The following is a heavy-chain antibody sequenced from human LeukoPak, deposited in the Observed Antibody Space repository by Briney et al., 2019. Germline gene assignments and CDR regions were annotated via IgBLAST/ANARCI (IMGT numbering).Heavy chain of an antibody. Sequence: ASVKVSCKASGYTFTGHFMHWVRQAPGQGLEWMGWINPNSGAKKNAQRFQGRVTMTRDTSITTAYMELSRLRSDDTAVYYCARQSSYSTGWYGFDIWGQGTMVTVSS. CDR2: INPNSGAK. V-gene: IGHV1-2*02. D-gene: IGHD6-19*01. J-gene: IGHJ3*02. CDR3: ARQSSYSTGWYGFDI. CDR1: GYTFTGHF.